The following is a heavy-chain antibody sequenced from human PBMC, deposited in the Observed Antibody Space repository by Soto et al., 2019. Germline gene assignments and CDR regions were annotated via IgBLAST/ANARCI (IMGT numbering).Heavy chain of an antibody. CDR2: IYYSGRT. CDR3: FMGCARRPWFSDY. Sequence: TVSLTCTVSGGSISSGGYYWSWIRQHPGKGLEWIGYIYYSGRTYYNPSLKSRVTISVDTSKNQFSLRLSSVTAADTAVYYCFMGCARRPWFSDYSCPGLLVTV. CDR1: GGSISSGGYY. V-gene: IGHV4-31*03. J-gene: IGHJ4*02. D-gene: IGHD3-9*01.